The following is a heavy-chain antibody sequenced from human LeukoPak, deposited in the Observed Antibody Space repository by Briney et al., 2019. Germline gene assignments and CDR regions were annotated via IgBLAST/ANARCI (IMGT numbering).Heavy chain of an antibody. CDR1: GFTFSSYG. Sequence: PGGSLRLSCAASGFTFSSYGMHWVRQAPGKGLEWVAVISYDGSNKYYADSVKGRFTISRDNSKNTLYLQMNSLRAEDTAVYYCARDPTYYYDSSGYSAYYYYGMDVWGQGTTVTVSS. D-gene: IGHD3-22*01. V-gene: IGHV3-30*03. CDR2: ISYDGSNK. CDR3: ARDPTYYYDSSGYSAYYYYGMDV. J-gene: IGHJ6*02.